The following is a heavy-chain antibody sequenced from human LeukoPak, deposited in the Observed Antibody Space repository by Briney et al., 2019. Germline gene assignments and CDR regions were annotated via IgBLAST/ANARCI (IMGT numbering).Heavy chain of an antibody. CDR1: GSLFTSYW. J-gene: IGHJ4*02. Sequence: GESLQISCKGSGSLFTSYWIGWVRQMPGKGLEWMGIIYPGDSDTRYSPSFQGQVTISADKSISTAYLQWSSLKASDTAMYYCARPGSEYYYDSSGYYYWGQGTLVTVSS. V-gene: IGHV5-51*01. CDR2: IYPGDSDT. CDR3: ARPGSEYYYDSSGYYY. D-gene: IGHD3-22*01.